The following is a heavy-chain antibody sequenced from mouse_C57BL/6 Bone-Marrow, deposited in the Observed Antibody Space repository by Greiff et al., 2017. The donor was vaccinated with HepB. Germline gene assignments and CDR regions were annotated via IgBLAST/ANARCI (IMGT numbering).Heavy chain of an antibody. V-gene: IGHV2-2*01. CDR1: GFSLTSYG. CDR3: ARKGDYYGSPYAMDY. J-gene: IGHJ4*01. Sequence: VKLQESGPGLVQPSQSLSITCTVSGFSLTSYGVHWVHQSPGKGLEWLGVIWSGGSTDYNAAFISRLSISKDNSKSQVFFKMNSLQADDTAIYYCARKGDYYGSPYAMDYWGQGTSVTVSS. D-gene: IGHD1-1*01. CDR2: IWSGGST.